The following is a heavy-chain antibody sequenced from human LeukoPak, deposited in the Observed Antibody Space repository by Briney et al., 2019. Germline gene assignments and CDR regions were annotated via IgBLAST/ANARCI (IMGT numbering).Heavy chain of an antibody. CDR2: INPNSGGT. CDR3: AREGMVATTAHAPDPYDH. J-gene: IGHJ4*02. D-gene: IGHD5-12*01. Sequence: ASVKVSCKASGGTFSSYAISWVRQAPGQGLEWMGWINPNSGGTNYAQKFQGWVTMTRDTSISTAYMELSRLRSDDTAVYYCAREGMVATTAHAPDPYDHWGQGTLVTVSS. CDR1: GGTFSSYA. V-gene: IGHV1-2*04.